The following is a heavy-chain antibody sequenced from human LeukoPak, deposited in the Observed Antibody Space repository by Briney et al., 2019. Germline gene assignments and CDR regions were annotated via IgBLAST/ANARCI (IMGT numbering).Heavy chain of an antibody. CDR3: ACNSPHSFLDI. Sequence: TGGSLRLSCAASGFTFTSYSMNWVRQAPGKGLEWVSVIYSGGSTYYADSVKGRFTISRDNSKNTLYLQMNSLRAEDTAVYYCACNSPHSFLDIWGQGTMVTVSS. CDR2: IYSGGST. D-gene: IGHD2/OR15-2a*01. J-gene: IGHJ3*02. V-gene: IGHV3-53*01. CDR1: GFTFTSYS.